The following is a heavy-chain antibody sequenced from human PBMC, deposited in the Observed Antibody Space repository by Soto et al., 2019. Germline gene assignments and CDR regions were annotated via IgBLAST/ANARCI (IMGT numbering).Heavy chain of an antibody. CDR1: GYTFTSYG. Sequence: ASVKVSCKASGYTFTSYGISWVRQAPGQGLEWMGWISAYNGNTNYAQKLQGRVTMTTDTSTSTAYMELRSLRSDDTAVYYCARVTYCRGGSCYFRYMDVWGKGTTVTLSS. J-gene: IGHJ6*03. CDR3: ARVTYCRGGSCYFRYMDV. CDR2: ISAYNGNT. D-gene: IGHD2-15*01. V-gene: IGHV1-18*01.